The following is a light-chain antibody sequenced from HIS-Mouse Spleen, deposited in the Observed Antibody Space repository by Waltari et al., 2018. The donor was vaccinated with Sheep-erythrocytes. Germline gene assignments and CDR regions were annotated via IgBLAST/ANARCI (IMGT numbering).Light chain of an antibody. V-gene: IGLV2-11*01. Sequence: QSALTQPASVSGSPRQSITIACTGTSSDVGGYNYVSWYQQHPGKAPKLMIYDVSKRPSGVPDRFSGSKSGNTASLTISGLQAEDEADYYCCSYAGSYNHVFATGTKVTVL. J-gene: IGLJ1*01. CDR2: DVS. CDR1: SSDVGGYNY. CDR3: CSYAGSYNHV.